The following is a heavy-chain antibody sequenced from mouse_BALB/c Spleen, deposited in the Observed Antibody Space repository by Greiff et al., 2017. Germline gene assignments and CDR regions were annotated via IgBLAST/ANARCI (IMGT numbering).Heavy chain of an antibody. CDR1: GYTFTNYC. V-gene: IGHV1-63*02. CDR2: IYPGGGYT. D-gene: IGHD2-10*02. Sequence: QVQLKESGAELVRPGTSVKMSCTAAGYTFTNYCIGWVKQRPGHGLEWIGDIYPGGGYTNYNEKFKGKATLTADTSSSTAYMQLSSLTSEDSAIYDCATGLVEAWFAYWGQGTLVTVSA. CDR3: ATGLVEAWFAY. J-gene: IGHJ3*01.